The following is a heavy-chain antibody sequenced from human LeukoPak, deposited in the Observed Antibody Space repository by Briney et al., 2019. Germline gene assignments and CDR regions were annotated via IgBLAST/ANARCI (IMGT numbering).Heavy chain of an antibody. V-gene: IGHV3-23*01. D-gene: IGHD5-18*01. Sequence: PGGSLRLSCAASGFTFSNFAMSWVRQAPGKGLEWVSSISASGGTTYYADSVKGRFTISRDNSKNTLYLQMNSLRAEDTAVYYCARDPGYDYGYDYWGQGTLVTVSS. CDR1: GFTFSNFA. J-gene: IGHJ4*02. CDR2: ISASGGTT. CDR3: ARDPGYDYGYDY.